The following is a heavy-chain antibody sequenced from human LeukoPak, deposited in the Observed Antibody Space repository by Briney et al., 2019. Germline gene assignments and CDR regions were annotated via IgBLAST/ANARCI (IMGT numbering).Heavy chain of an antibody. D-gene: IGHD2-2*01. J-gene: IGHJ3*02. V-gene: IGHV3-20*04. CDR1: GFTFDDYG. Sequence: GGSLRLSCAASGFTFDDYGMSWVRQAPGKGLEWVSGINWNGGSTGYADSVKGRFTISRDNAKNSLYLQMNSLRAEDTALYYCAREVVQAARWDAFDIWGQGTMVTVSS. CDR2: INWNGGST. CDR3: AREVVQAARWDAFDI.